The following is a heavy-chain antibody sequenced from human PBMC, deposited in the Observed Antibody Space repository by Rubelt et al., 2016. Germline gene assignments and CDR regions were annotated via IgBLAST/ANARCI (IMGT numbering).Heavy chain of an antibody. CDR3: ARLGYCSSTSCYLDY. D-gene: IGHD2-2*01. CDR1: GDSISSSGYY. J-gene: IGHJ4*02. CDR2: ISYGGTT. V-gene: IGHV4-31*03. Sequence: QVQLQESGPGLVKPSQTLSLICSVSGDSISSSGYYWSWIRQQPGKGLEWIGYISYGGTTSHTPSLKSRITISSDMSKNQISLKVTSVTAADTAVYYCARLGYCSSTSCYLDYWGQGTLVTVSS.